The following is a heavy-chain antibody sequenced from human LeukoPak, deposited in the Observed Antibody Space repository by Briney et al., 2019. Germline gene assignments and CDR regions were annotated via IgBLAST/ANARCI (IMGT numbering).Heavy chain of an antibody. Sequence: GGSLRLSCAASEFTFSSYWMSWARQAPGKGLEWVANIKQDGGQIYYLESVKGRFTVSRDNAKNSLYLQMNSLRAEDTAVYYCARLGARQMLEYWGQGTLVTVSS. D-gene: IGHD4-17*01. J-gene: IGHJ4*02. CDR1: EFTFSSYW. V-gene: IGHV3-7*01. CDR3: ARLGARQMLEY. CDR2: IKQDGGQI.